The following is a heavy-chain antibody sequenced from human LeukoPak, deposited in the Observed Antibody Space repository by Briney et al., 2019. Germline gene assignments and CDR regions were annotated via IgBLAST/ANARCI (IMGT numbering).Heavy chain of an antibody. CDR2: IFYSGST. V-gene: IGHV4-59*11. CDR3: ARDLGITMVRGSWFDP. J-gene: IGHJ5*02. D-gene: IGHD3-10*01. CDR1: GGSISSHC. Sequence: SETLSLTCTVSGGSISSHCWSWIRQPPGKGLEWIGYIFYSGSTNYNPSLKSRVTISVDTSKNQFSLKLSSVTAADTAVYYCARDLGITMVRGSWFDPWGQGTLVTVSS.